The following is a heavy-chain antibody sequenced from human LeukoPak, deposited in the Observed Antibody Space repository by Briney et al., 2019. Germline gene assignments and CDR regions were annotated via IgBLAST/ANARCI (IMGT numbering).Heavy chain of an antibody. Sequence: ASVKVSCKASGYTFTGYYMHWVRQAPGQGLEWMGWINPNSGGTNYAQKFQVRVTMTRDTSISTAYMELSRLRSDDTAVYYCARFSGSYLGVFDYWGQGTLVTVSS. CDR1: GYTFTGYY. CDR3: ARFSGSYLGVFDY. D-gene: IGHD1-26*01. J-gene: IGHJ4*02. CDR2: INPNSGGT. V-gene: IGHV1-2*02.